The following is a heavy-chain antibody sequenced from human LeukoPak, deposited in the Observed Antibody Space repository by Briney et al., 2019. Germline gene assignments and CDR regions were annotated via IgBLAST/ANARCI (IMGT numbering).Heavy chain of an antibody. CDR1: GFTFSSYS. J-gene: IGHJ3*02. Sequence: GGSLRLSCAASGFTFSSYSMNWVRQAPGKGLEWVSSISSSSSYIYYADSVKGRFTISRDNAKNSLYLQMNSLRAEDTALYYCAREAKVGATGAFDIWGQGTMVTVSS. V-gene: IGHV3-21*04. D-gene: IGHD1-26*01. CDR3: AREAKVGATGAFDI. CDR2: ISSSSSYI.